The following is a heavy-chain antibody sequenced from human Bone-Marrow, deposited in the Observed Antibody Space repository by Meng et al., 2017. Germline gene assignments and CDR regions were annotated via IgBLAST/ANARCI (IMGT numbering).Heavy chain of an antibody. Sequence: SETLSLTCTVSGGSISSGGYYWSWIRQHPGKGLEWIVYIYYSGSSYYNPSLNSRVTISVDTYKNQFSLKLSSVTAADAAVYCGARDRSRDRWEQLFDYWGQGTLVTVSS. J-gene: IGHJ4*02. CDR1: GGSISSGGYY. CDR2: IYYSGSS. CDR3: ARDRSRDRWEQLFDY. D-gene: IGHD1-26*01. V-gene: IGHV4-31*03.